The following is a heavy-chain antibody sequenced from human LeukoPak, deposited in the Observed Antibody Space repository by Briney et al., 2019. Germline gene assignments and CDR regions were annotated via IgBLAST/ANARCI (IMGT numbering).Heavy chain of an antibody. Sequence: ASVKVSCKASGGTFSSYAISWVRQAPGKGLEWMGRIIPIFGTANYAQKFQGRVTITTDESTSTGYMELSSLRSEDTAVYYCARGESSGSDYGGQGTLVTVSS. V-gene: IGHV1-69*05. J-gene: IGHJ1*01. CDR3: ARGESSGSDY. CDR1: GGTFSSYA. D-gene: IGHD6-19*01. CDR2: IIPIFGTA.